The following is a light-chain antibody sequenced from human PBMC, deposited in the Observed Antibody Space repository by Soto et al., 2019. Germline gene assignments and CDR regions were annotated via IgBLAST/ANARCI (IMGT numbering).Light chain of an antibody. Sequence: EFMLTQPPATLGLSTGERATRWCRASQSVSSYLAWYQQKPGQAPRLLIYDASNRATGIPARFSGSGSGTVFTLPLSRSDPEACAVHYCQQRSNRLSISFGRGTRLE. CDR2: DAS. CDR1: QSVSSY. V-gene: IGKV3-11*01. J-gene: IGKJ5*01. CDR3: QQRSNRLSIS.